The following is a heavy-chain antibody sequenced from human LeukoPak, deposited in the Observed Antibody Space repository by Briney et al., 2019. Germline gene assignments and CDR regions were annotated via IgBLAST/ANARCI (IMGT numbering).Heavy chain of an antibody. Sequence: ASVKVSCKASGGTFSSYAISWVRQAPGQGLEWMGGITPIFGTANYAQKFQGRVTITADESTSTAYMELSSLRSEDTAVYYCARDAGGAYYYDSSGLPAEYFQHWGQGTLVTVSS. D-gene: IGHD3-22*01. J-gene: IGHJ1*01. V-gene: IGHV1-69*13. CDR3: ARDAGGAYYYDSSGLPAEYFQH. CDR1: GGTFSSYA. CDR2: ITPIFGTA.